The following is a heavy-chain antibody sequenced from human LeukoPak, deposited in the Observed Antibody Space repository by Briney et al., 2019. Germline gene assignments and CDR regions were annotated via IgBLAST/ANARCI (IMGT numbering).Heavy chain of an antibody. J-gene: IGHJ4*02. D-gene: IGHD3-10*01. CDR2: INPNSGGT. V-gene: IGHV1-2*02. Sequence: GASVKVSCKASGYTFTGYYMHWVRQAPGQGLEWMGWINPNSGGTNYAQKFQGRVTMTRDTSISTAYMELSRLRSDDTAVYYCARDHGNGSGSPPEYYFDYWGQGTLVTVSS. CDR1: GYTFTGYY. CDR3: ARDHGNGSGSPPEYYFDY.